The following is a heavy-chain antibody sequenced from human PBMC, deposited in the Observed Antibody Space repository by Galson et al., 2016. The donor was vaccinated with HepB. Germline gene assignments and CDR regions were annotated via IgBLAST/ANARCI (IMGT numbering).Heavy chain of an antibody. CDR2: IKSKTEGGTI. CDR3: TTDPYEYDFWSGYYLKIDS. V-gene: IGHV3-15*07. J-gene: IGHJ4*02. D-gene: IGHD3-3*01. CDR1: GFTFSNAW. Sequence: SLRLSCAASGFTFSNAWTNWVRQAPGKGLEWVGRIKSKTEGGTIDYAAPVKGRFTISRDDLKNTLYLQMNSLKTEDTAVYYCTTDPYEYDFWSGYYLKIDSWGQGTLVTVSS.